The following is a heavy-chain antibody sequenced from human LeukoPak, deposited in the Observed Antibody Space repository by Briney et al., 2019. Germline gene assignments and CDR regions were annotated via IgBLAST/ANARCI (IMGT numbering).Heavy chain of an antibody. Sequence: SETLSLTCAVYGGSFSGYYWSWIRQPPGKGLEWIGEINHSGSTNYNPSLKSRVTISVDTSKNQFSLRLSSVTAADTAVYYCARPAASSGWEESWGQGTLVTVSS. J-gene: IGHJ5*02. D-gene: IGHD6-19*01. CDR3: ARPAASSGWEES. V-gene: IGHV4-34*01. CDR1: GGSFSGYY. CDR2: INHSGST.